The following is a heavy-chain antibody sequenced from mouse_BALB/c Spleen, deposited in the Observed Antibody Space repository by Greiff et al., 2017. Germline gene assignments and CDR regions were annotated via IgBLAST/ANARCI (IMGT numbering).Heavy chain of an antibody. D-gene: IGHD2-4*01. J-gene: IGHJ3*01. CDR3: ARRERMTTNWFAY. Sequence: VQRVESGGGLVQPGGSRKLSCAASGFTFSSFGMHWVRQAPEKGLEWVAYISSGSSTIYYADTVTGRFTISRDNPKNTLFLQMTSLRSEDTAMYDCARRERMTTNWFAYWGQGTLVTVSA. V-gene: IGHV5-17*02. CDR1: GFTFSSFG. CDR2: ISSGSSTI.